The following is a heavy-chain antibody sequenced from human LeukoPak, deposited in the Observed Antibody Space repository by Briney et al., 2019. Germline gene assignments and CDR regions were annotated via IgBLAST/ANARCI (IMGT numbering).Heavy chain of an antibody. CDR2: INDRGSA. J-gene: IGHJ6*03. Sequence: SETLSLTCAVYGGSFSGHYWTWIRQPPGRGLQWISEINDRGSAHYNPSLESRVSISVDTSKKQFSLKVNSVTAADTAVYYCSRGVVSGRFGDYYYYMDVWGKGTTVIVSS. D-gene: IGHD3-16*01. CDR3: SRGVVSGRFGDYYYYMDV. V-gene: IGHV4-34*01. CDR1: GGSFSGHY.